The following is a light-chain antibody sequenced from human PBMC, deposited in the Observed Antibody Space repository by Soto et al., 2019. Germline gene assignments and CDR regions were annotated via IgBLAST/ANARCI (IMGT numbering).Light chain of an antibody. CDR3: SAWDDNIYGPV. CDR2: RDN. Sequence: QSVLTQPPSASGTPGQRVPTSCSGGGSDIGSNPVNCYLHLPGAAPKLLICRDNQRPSGVPDRFSGSKSGTSASLTISGLQSEDEADYFCSAWDDNIYGPVFGGGTKLTVL. J-gene: IGLJ2*01. V-gene: IGLV1-44*01. CDR1: GSDIGSNP.